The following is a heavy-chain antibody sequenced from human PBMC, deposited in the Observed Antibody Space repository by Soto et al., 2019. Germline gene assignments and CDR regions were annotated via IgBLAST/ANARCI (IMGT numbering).Heavy chain of an antibody. CDR2: IVVGTNNT. D-gene: IGHD6-13*01. CDR1: GLSFSSSA. CDR3: VPYIPAAGTRYFQH. J-gene: IGHJ1*01. V-gene: IGHV1-58*02. Sequence: SVKVSCKTSGLSFSSSAMQWVRQAPGQRLEWIGWIVVGTNNTHYAQNLQERVTITRDMSTSSVYMELSSLRPEDTAVYYCVPYIPAAGTRYFQHWGQGTLVTVSS.